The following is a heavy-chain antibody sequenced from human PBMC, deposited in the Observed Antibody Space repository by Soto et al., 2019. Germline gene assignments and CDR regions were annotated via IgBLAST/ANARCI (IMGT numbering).Heavy chain of an antibody. CDR1: GGTFNTYT. D-gene: IGHD2-21*01. V-gene: IGHV1-69*02. Sequence: QVQVVQSGAEVKKPESSVKVSCKPSGGTFNTYTVNWVRLAPGHGLEWMGRFIPILDMANYAQKFQDRVTTAADTSTSTAYMELNSLTSDDTDVYCCAITYCRDNSCPRDFDFWGPGTRVTVSS. CDR2: FIPILDMA. CDR3: AITYCRDNSCPRDFDF. J-gene: IGHJ4*02.